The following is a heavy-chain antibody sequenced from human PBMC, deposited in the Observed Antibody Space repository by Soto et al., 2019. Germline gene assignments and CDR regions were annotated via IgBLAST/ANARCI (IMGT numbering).Heavy chain of an antibody. CDR1: GGSISSGDYY. V-gene: IGHV4-31*03. Sequence: SLTCTVSGGSISSGDYYWSWIRQHPGKGLEWIGTIYFSGTTYYNPSLKSRVTISVDTSKNKFSLNLSSVTAADTAVYYCARRDRSGFSYWLDTWGQGTMVTVSA. D-gene: IGHD3-22*01. CDR2: IYFSGTT. J-gene: IGHJ5*02. CDR3: ARRDRSGFSYWLDT.